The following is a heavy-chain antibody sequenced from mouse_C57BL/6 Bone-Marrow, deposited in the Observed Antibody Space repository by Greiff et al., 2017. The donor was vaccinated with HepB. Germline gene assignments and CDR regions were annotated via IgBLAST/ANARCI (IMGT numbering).Heavy chain of an antibody. J-gene: IGHJ3*01. CDR1: GFTFSSYG. V-gene: IGHV5-6*01. CDR2: ISSGGSYT. CDR3: ARHNIYDGYYWRFAY. D-gene: IGHD2-3*01. Sequence: EVHLVESGGDLVKPGGSLKLSCAASGFTFSSYGMSWVRQTPDKRLEWVATISSGGSYTYYPDSVKGRFTISRDNAKNTLYLQMSSLKSEDTAMYYCARHNIYDGYYWRFAYWGQGTLVTVSA.